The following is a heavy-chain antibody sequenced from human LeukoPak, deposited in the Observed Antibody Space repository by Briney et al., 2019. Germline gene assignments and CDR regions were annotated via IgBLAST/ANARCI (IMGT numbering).Heavy chain of an antibody. Sequence: GESLKISCKGSGYLFTTYWIGWVRQMPGKGLEWMGIIYPDDSDTRYSPSFQGQVTISADKSINTAYLQWSSLKASDTAMYYCARLLYYFDSSGYYYAPKAFDIWGQGTMVTVSS. V-gene: IGHV5-51*01. CDR1: GYLFTTYW. J-gene: IGHJ3*02. CDR2: IYPDDSDT. CDR3: ARLLYYFDSSGYYYAPKAFDI. D-gene: IGHD3-22*01.